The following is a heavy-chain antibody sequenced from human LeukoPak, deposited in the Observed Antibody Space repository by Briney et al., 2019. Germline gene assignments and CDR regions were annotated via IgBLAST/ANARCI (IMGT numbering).Heavy chain of an antibody. CDR3: ARAQPSSGYPQDAFDI. CDR1: GGSISSSNW. V-gene: IGHV4-4*02. Sequence: SETLSLTCAGSGGSISSSNWWSWVRQPPGKGLEWIGEIYHSGSTNYNPSLKSRVTISVDKSKNQFSLKLSSVAAADTAVYYCARAQPSSGYPQDAFDIWGQGTMVTVSS. J-gene: IGHJ3*02. CDR2: IYHSGST. D-gene: IGHD3-22*01.